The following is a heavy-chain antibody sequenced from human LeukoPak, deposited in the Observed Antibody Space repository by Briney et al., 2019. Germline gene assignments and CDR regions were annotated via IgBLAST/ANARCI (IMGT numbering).Heavy chain of an antibody. V-gene: IGHV4-38-2*02. CDR3: ATVATSFSARFEQ. CDR1: GDSIRRVSY. D-gene: IGHD2/OR15-2a*01. Sequence: SETLALTCTVSGDSIRRVSYWGWIRQPPGKGLEWIATIFHSGSIYTNPSLKRRVTISIDTSKNQVSLSLSSVTAADTAFYYCATVATSFSARFEQWGQGTLVAVSS. CDR2: IFHSGSI. J-gene: IGHJ1*01.